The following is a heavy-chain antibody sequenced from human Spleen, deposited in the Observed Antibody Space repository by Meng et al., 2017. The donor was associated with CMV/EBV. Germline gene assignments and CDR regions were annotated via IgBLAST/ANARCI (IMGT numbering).Heavy chain of an antibody. CDR3: ARQRVDLYTIFGVVNSVDWFDP. CDR1: SYC. CDR2: IYYSGST. D-gene: IGHD3-3*01. J-gene: IGHJ5*02. V-gene: IGHV4-39*01. Sequence: SYCWGWIRQPPGKGLEWIGSIYYSGSTYYNPSLKSRVTISVDTSKNQFSLKLSSVTAADTAVYYCARQRVDLYTIFGVVNSVDWFDPWGQGTLVTVSS.